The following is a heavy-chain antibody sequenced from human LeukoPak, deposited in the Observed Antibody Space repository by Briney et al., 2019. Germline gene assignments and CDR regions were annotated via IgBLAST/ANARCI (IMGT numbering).Heavy chain of an antibody. D-gene: IGHD2-21*01. J-gene: IGHJ4*02. CDR1: GFTFSSYW. Sequence: GGSLRLSCAASGFTFSSYWMHWVRQAPGKGLVWVSRINSDGSSTSYADSVKGRFTISRDNAKNTLYLQMNSLRAEDTAVYYCARGSAWGRLWLLDYFDYWGQGTLVTVSS. CDR2: INSDGSST. V-gene: IGHV3-74*01. CDR3: ARGSAWGRLWLLDYFDY.